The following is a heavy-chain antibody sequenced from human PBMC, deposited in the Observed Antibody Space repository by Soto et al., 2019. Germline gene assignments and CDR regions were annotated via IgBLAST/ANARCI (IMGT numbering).Heavy chain of an antibody. D-gene: IGHD3-9*01. CDR1: GYTFTSYA. Sequence: GASVKVSCKASGYTFTSYAMHWVRQAPGQRLEWMGWINAGNGNTKYSQKFQGRVTITRDTSASTAYMELSSLRSEDTAVYYCARVFDDILTGYYSYMDVWGKGTTVTVSS. CDR2: INAGNGNT. V-gene: IGHV1-3*01. J-gene: IGHJ6*03. CDR3: ARVFDDILTGYYSYMDV.